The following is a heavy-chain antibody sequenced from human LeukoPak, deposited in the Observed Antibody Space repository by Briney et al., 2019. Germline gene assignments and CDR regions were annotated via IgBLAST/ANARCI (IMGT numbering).Heavy chain of an antibody. J-gene: IGHJ4*02. Sequence: GGSLRLSCAASGFTFSIYAVSWVRQAPGEGLEWVSATGGTDGSTHYADSVKGRPTISRDNSKNTLYLQMNSMRAEDTAVYFCAKAIPHADDYWGQGTLVTVSS. CDR1: GFTFSIYA. V-gene: IGHV3-23*01. CDR2: TGGTDGST. CDR3: AKAIPHADDY. D-gene: IGHD2-2*02.